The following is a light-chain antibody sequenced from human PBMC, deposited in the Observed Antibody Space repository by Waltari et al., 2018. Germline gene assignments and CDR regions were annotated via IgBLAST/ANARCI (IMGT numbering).Light chain of an antibody. CDR1: QDVGRW. J-gene: IGKJ2*01. V-gene: IGKV1-12*01. CDR2: AAS. CDR3: QQANSFPYT. Sequence: DIQMTQSPSSVSASVGDRITITCRASQDVGRWLAWYQQKPGKAPQLLIFAASNLHTGVPSRFSGSGHGTDFTLSISSLWPEDFATYFCQQANSFPYTFGLGTKLE.